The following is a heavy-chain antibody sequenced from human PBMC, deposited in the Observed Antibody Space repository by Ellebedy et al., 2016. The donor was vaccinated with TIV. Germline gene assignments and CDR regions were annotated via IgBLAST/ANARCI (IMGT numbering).Heavy chain of an antibody. V-gene: IGHV4-59*12. CDR3: ARDGLRSRWYYYYYGMDV. Sequence: SETLSLTCTVSGGSISSYYWSRIRQPPGKGLEWIGYIYYSGSTNYNPSLKSRVTMSVDTSKNQFSLKLSSVTAADTAVYYCARDGLRSRWYYYYYGMDVWGQGTTVTVSS. CDR2: IYYSGST. CDR1: GGSISSYY. J-gene: IGHJ6*02. D-gene: IGHD4-17*01.